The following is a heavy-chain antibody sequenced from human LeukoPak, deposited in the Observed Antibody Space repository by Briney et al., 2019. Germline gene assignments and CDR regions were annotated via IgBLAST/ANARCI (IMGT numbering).Heavy chain of an antibody. CDR3: AKDQESGYSYGSFDY. J-gene: IGHJ4*02. CDR2: ISGSGGST. D-gene: IGHD5-18*01. CDR1: GFTFSSYA. Sequence: GGSLRLSCAASGFTFSSYAMSWVRQAPGKGLEWVSAISGSGGSTYYADSVKGRFTISRDNSKNTLYLQMNSLRAEDTAVYYCAKDQESGYSYGSFDYWGQGTLVTVSS. V-gene: IGHV3-23*01.